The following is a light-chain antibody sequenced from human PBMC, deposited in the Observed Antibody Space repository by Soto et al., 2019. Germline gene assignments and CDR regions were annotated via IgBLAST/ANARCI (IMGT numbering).Light chain of an antibody. CDR1: SSDVGGYNY. CDR3: SSYGSGSVVL. Sequence: QSALTQPASVSGSPGQSVTISCTGTSSDVGGYNYVSWYQQHPGKAPKLVIYGVNYRPSGVSARFSGSKFQNTASLTISGLQAEDEADYYCSSYGSGSVVLFGGGTKVTVL. CDR2: GVN. J-gene: IGLJ3*02. V-gene: IGLV2-14*01.